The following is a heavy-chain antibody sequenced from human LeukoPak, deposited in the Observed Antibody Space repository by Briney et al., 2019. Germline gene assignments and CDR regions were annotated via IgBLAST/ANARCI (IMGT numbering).Heavy chain of an antibody. D-gene: IGHD3-16*01. J-gene: IGHJ4*02. Sequence: GESLKISCKGSGYSFTSYWIGWVRQMPGKGLEWMGIIYPGDSDTRYSPSFQGQVTISAHKSISTAYLQWSSLKASDTAMYYCARSTYYDYVWGSYDPYYFDYWGQGTLVTVSS. CDR3: ARSTYYDYVWGSYDPYYFDY. V-gene: IGHV5-51*01. CDR2: IYPGDSDT. CDR1: GYSFTSYW.